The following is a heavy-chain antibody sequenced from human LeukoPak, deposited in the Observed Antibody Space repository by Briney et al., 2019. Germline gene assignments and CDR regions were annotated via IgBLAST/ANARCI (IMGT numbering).Heavy chain of an antibody. D-gene: IGHD3-9*01. CDR2: IDNSGDRT. V-gene: IGHV3-23*01. CDR1: GLTFGNYA. J-gene: IGHJ6*02. Sequence: GGSLRLSCAASGLTFGNYAMSWVRQAPGKGLEGVSAIDNSGDRTFYAASVKGRFTISRDNSKNTLYLQMNSLRAEDTAVYYCTRDLMDYDVSTGLHHYYMDVWGQGTTVTVSS. CDR3: TRDLMDYDVSTGLHHYYMDV.